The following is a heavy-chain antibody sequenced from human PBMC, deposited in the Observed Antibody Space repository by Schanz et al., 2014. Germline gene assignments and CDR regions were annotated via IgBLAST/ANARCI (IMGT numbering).Heavy chain of an antibody. V-gene: IGHV3-33*05. CDR3: AREDCSATSCYFRY. J-gene: IGHJ4*02. CDR2: ISFDGRNT. CDR1: GLNFDYYG. D-gene: IGHD2-21*01. Sequence: QVQLVESGGGVVQPGRSLRLSCATSGLNFDYYGMNWVRQAPGKGLEWVGFISFDGRNTGYAHSVKGRFTISRDNSNNTVYLQMNTLRAEDTAVYYCAREDCSATSCYFRYWGQGTLVTVSS.